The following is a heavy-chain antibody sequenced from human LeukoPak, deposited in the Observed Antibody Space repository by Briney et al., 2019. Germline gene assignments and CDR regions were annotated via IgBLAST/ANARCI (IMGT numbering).Heavy chain of an antibody. CDR3: ARKHKKYYYDSSGLGDIDY. CDR2: IWYDGSNK. Sequence: PGRSLRLSCAASGFTFSSYGMHWVRQAPGKGLEWVAVIWYDGSNKYYADSVKGRFTISRDNSKNTLYLQMNSLRAEDTAVYYCARKHKKYYYDSSGLGDIDYWGQGTLVTVSP. CDR1: GFTFSSYG. J-gene: IGHJ4*02. V-gene: IGHV3-33*01. D-gene: IGHD3-22*01.